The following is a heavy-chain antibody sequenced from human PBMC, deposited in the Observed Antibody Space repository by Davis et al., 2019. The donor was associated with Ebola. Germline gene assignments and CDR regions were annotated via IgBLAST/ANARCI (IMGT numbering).Heavy chain of an antibody. J-gene: IGHJ4*02. Sequence: GEYLKISCAASGFTFSSYAMTWVRQAPGKGLEWVSAISGSGVTYYADSVKGRFTISRDNSKNTLYLQMNSLRAEDTAVYYCAKCRSTVTTFDYWGQGTLVTVSS. CDR1: GFTFSSYA. CDR2: ISGSGVT. D-gene: IGHD4-17*01. V-gene: IGHV3-23*01. CDR3: AKCRSTVTTFDY.